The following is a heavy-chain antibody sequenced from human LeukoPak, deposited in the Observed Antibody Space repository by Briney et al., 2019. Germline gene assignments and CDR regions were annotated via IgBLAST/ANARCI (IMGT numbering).Heavy chain of an antibody. V-gene: IGHV4-39*07. CDR1: GGSVSTSDYY. J-gene: IGHJ4*02. CDR3: ARVFDS. CDR2: VFYTGKT. Sequence: PSETLSHTCTVSGGSVSTSDYYWGWIRQSPVKGLEWIGDVFYTGKTNYNPSLRGRATISIDTSKNQFSLKLTYVTAADSAVYYCARVFDSWGQGTLVTVSS.